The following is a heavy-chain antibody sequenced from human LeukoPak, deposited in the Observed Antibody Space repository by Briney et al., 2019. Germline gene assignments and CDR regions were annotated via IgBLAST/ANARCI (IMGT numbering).Heavy chain of an antibody. D-gene: IGHD3-3*01. Sequence: PGGSLRLSCAASGFTFSSYAMSWVRQAPGKGLEWVSAISGSGGSTYYADSVKGRFTIPRDNSKNTLYLQMNSLRAEDTAVYYCAKDEGKRITIFGVVIPACSPFDYWGQGTLVTVSS. CDR1: GFTFSSYA. J-gene: IGHJ4*02. CDR3: AKDEGKRITIFGVVIPACSPFDY. V-gene: IGHV3-23*01. CDR2: ISGSGGST.